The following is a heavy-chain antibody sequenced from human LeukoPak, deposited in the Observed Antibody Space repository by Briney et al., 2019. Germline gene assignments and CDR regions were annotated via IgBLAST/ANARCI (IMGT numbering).Heavy chain of an antibody. CDR1: GGTFSSYA. CDR3: ARVGRRYCSSTSCERNYFDY. CDR2: TIPIFGTA. D-gene: IGHD2-2*01. V-gene: IGHV1-69*13. Sequence: ASVKVSCKASGGTFSSYAISWVRQAPGQGLEWMGGTIPIFGTANYAQKFQGRVTITADESTSTAYMELSSLRSEDTAVYYCARVGRRYCSSTSCERNYFDYWGQGTLVTVSS. J-gene: IGHJ4*02.